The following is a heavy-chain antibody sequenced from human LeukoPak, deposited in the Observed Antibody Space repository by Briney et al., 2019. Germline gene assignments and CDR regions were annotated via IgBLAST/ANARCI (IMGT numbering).Heavy chain of an antibody. CDR1: GFTFSDYY. D-gene: IGHD2-2*02. CDR3: ARDRDCSSTSCYTGVFDY. V-gene: IGHV3-11*04. Sequence: GGSLRLSCAASGFTFSDYYMSWIRQAPGKGLEWVSYISSSGSTIYYADSVKGRFTISRDNAKNSLYLQMNSLRAEDTAVYYCARDRDCSSTSCYTGVFDYWGQGTLVTVSS. J-gene: IGHJ4*02. CDR2: ISSSGSTI.